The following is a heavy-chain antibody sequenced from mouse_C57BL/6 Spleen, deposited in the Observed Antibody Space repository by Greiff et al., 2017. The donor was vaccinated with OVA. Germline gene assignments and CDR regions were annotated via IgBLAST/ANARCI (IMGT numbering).Heavy chain of an antibody. V-gene: IGHV1-69*01. J-gene: IGHJ3*01. CDR2: IDPSDSYT. D-gene: IGHD2-1*01. CDR1: GYTFTSYW. CDR3: ASYGNRAWFAD. Sequence: QVQLQQPGAELVMPGASVKLSCKASGYTFTSYWMHWVKQRPGQGLEWIGEIDPSDSYTKYNQKFKGKSTLTVDKSSSTAYMQLSSLTSEDSAVYYCASYGNRAWFADWGQGTLVTVSA.